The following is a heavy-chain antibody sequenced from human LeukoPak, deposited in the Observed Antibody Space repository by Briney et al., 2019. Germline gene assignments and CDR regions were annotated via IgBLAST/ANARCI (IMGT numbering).Heavy chain of an antibody. D-gene: IGHD6-19*01. V-gene: IGHV3-23*01. CDR2: ISGSGGTT. J-gene: IGHJ4*02. CDR1: GFTFSSYA. Sequence: GGSLRLSCAASGFTFSSYAMSWVRQAPGKGLEWVSAISGSGGTTYYADSVKGRFTISRDNSKNTLYLQMNSLRAEDTAVYYCARGPTVPVADYHFDYWGQGTLVTVSS. CDR3: ARGPTVPVADYHFDY.